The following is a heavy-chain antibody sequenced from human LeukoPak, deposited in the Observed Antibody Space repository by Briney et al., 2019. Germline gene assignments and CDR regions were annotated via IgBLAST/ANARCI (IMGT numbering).Heavy chain of an antibody. V-gene: IGHV7-4-1*02. CDR2: INTNTGNP. D-gene: IGHD3-10*01. Sequence: ASVKVSCKASGYTFTSYAMNWVRQAPGQGLEWMGWINTNTGNPTYAQGFTGRFVFSLDTSVSTAYLQISSLKAEDTAVYYCARAMVRGVITARYYMDVWGKGTTVTVSS. CDR3: ARAMVRGVITARYYMDV. CDR1: GYTFTSYA. J-gene: IGHJ6*03.